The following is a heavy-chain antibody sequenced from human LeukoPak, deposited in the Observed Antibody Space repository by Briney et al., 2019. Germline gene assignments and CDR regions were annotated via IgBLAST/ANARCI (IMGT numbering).Heavy chain of an antibody. CDR2: IIPIFGTA. Sequence: ASVKVSCKASGYTFTSYGISWVRQAPGQGLEWMGGIIPIFGTANYAQKFQGRVTITTDESTSTAYMELSRLRSEDTAVYYCARDRDNWNYGGDXXGQGTLXTVSS. CDR3: ARDRDNWNYGGDX. CDR1: GYTFTSYG. V-gene: IGHV1-69*05. J-gene: IGHJ4*02. D-gene: IGHD1-7*01.